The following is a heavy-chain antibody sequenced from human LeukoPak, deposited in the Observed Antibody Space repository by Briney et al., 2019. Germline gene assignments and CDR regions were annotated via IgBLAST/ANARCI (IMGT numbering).Heavy chain of an antibody. Sequence: GGSLRLSCAASGFTFSSYGMHWVRQAPGKGLEWVAVIRYDGSNKYYADSVKGRFTISRDNSKNTLYLQMNSLRAEDTAVYYCARDAYGYCSSTSCFGYFDYWGQGTLVTVSS. D-gene: IGHD2-2*01. J-gene: IGHJ4*02. CDR1: GFTFSSYG. CDR2: IRYDGSNK. CDR3: ARDAYGYCSSTSCFGYFDY. V-gene: IGHV3-33*01.